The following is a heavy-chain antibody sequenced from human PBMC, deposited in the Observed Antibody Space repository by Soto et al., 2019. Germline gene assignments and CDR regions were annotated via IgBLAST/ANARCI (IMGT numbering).Heavy chain of an antibody. D-gene: IGHD2-8*02. V-gene: IGHV4-34*01. J-gene: IGHJ4*02. CDR3: ARDKITGLFDY. CDR1: GGSFSGYD. CDR2: INHSGST. Sequence: QVQLQQWGAGLLKPSETLSLTCAVYGGSFSGYDWTWIRQPPGTGLEWIGEINHSGSTNYNPSLKSRGTISVDTSKNQFSLKLTSVTAADTAVYYCARDKITGLFDYWGQGTLVTVSS.